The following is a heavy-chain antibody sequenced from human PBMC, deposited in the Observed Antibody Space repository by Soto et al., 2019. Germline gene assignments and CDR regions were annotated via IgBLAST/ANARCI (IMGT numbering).Heavy chain of an antibody. CDR3: ARLGIAAAGTNYYYGMDV. J-gene: IGHJ6*02. CDR2: IYYSGST. Sequence: SETLSLTCTVSGGSISSSSYYWGWIRQPPGKGLEWIGSIYYSGSTYYNPSLKSRVTISVDTSRNQFSLKLSSVTAADTAVYYCARLGIAAAGTNYYYGMDVWGQGTTVTVSS. D-gene: IGHD6-13*01. CDR1: GGSISSSSYY. V-gene: IGHV4-39*01.